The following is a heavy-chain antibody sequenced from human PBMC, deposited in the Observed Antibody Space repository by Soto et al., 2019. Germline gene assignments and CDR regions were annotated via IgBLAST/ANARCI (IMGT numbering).Heavy chain of an antibody. CDR3: ARGYCSGGSCYGYGMDV. J-gene: IGHJ6*02. V-gene: IGHV4-30-2*01. CDR1: GGSISSGGYS. D-gene: IGHD2-15*01. CDR2: IYHSGST. Sequence: TSETLSLTCAVSGGSISSGGYSWSWIRQPPGKGLEWIGYIYHSGSTYYNPSLKSRVTISVDRSKNQFSLKLSSVTAADTAVYYCARGYCSGGSCYGYGMDVWGQGTTVTVSS.